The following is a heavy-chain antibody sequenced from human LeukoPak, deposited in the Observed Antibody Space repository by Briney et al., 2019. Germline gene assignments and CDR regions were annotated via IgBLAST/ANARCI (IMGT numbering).Heavy chain of an antibody. J-gene: IGHJ4*02. V-gene: IGHV4-31*03. CDR3: ARFVPIAAVSAYYFDY. CDR1: GGSISSGGYY. Sequence: PSQTLSLTCTVSGGSISSGGYYWSWIRQHPGKGLEWIGYIYYSGSTYYNPSLKSRVTISVDTSKNQFSLKLSSVTAADTAVYYCARFVPIAAVSAYYFDYWGQGTLVTVSS. D-gene: IGHD6-13*01. CDR2: IYYSGST.